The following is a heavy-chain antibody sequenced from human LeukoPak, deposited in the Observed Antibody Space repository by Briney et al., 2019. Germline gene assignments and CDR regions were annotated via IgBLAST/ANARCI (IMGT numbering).Heavy chain of an antibody. V-gene: IGHV4-4*02. D-gene: IGHD6-25*01. J-gene: IGHJ6*03. CDR2: IYHSGSS. Sequence: SETLSLTCAVSGGSISTGNWWSWVRQSPDKGLEWIGEIYHSGSSNYNPSLKSRVTMSIDNSKHHFSLSLASVTAADTAVYYCAREGSRRLYMDVWGRGTTVTVSS. CDR1: GGSISTGNW. CDR3: AREGSRRLYMDV.